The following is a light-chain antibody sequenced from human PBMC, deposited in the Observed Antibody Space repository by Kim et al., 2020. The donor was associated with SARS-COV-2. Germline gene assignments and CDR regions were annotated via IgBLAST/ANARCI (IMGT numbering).Light chain of an antibody. Sequence: ELTQPPSASGTPGQRVTISCSGSSSNIGSNTVNWYQQLPGTAPKLLIYSNNQRPSGVPDRFSGSKSGTSASLAISGLQSEDEADYYCAAWDDSLNVQVFGGGTQLTVL. CDR3: AAWDDSLNVQV. CDR1: SSNIGSNT. CDR2: SNN. V-gene: IGLV1-44*01. J-gene: IGLJ3*02.